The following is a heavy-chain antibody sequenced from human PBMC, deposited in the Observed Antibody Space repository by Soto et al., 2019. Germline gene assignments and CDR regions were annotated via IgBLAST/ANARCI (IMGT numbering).Heavy chain of an antibody. V-gene: IGHV3-30-3*01. CDR1: GFTFSSYA. Sequence: QVQLVESGGGVVQPGRSLRLSCAASGFTFSSYAMHWVRQAPGKGLEWVAVRSYDGSNKYYADSVKGRFTISRDNSKNTLYLQMNSLRAEHTAVYYCSRAATVSGWYGLPLSGMDVWGQGTTVTLSS. CDR3: SRAATVSGWYGLPLSGMDV. D-gene: IGHD6-19*01. CDR2: RSYDGSNK. J-gene: IGHJ6*02.